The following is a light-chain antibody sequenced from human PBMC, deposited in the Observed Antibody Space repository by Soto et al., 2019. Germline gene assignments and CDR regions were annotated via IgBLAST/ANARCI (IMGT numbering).Light chain of an antibody. Sequence: EIVLTQSPGTLSLSPGERATLSCRASQSISSSYLAWYQQQPGQAPRLLIYGTSSRATGIPDRFSGSGSGTDFTLTISRLEPEDFAVFYCHQYDGAPHTFGQGTKVDI. V-gene: IGKV3-20*01. CDR2: GTS. CDR1: QSISSSY. J-gene: IGKJ2*01. CDR3: HQYDGAPHT.